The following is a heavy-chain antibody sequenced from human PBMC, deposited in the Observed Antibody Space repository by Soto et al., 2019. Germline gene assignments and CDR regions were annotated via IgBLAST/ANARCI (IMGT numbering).Heavy chain of an antibody. Sequence: EVQVLESGGGLVQPGGSLRLSCEASGITFSNYMMTWIRQAPGKGLEWVSTITAGGDGTYYADSVKGRFTMSRETSKNTLYLPMNGLRAEDTAVYYCAPHVYCSGGSCQYDAFAIRGQGTIVTVSS. D-gene: IGHD2-15*01. CDR1: GITFSNYM. CDR2: ITAGGDGT. CDR3: APHVYCSGGSCQYDAFAI. J-gene: IGHJ3*02. V-gene: IGHV3-23*01.